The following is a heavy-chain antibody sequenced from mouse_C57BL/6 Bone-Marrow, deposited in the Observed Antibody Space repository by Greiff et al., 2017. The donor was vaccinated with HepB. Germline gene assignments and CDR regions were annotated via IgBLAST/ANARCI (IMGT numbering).Heavy chain of an antibody. CDR3: AREESTTVVAPFDY. J-gene: IGHJ2*01. Sequence: VQLQQSGPVLVKPGASVKMSCKASGYTFTDYYMNWVKQSHGKSLEWIGVINPYNGGTSYNQKFKGKATLTVDKSSSTAYMELNSLTSEDSAVYYCAREESTTVVAPFDYWGQGTTLTVSS. D-gene: IGHD1-1*01. CDR1: GYTFTDYY. CDR2: INPYNGGT. V-gene: IGHV1-19*01.